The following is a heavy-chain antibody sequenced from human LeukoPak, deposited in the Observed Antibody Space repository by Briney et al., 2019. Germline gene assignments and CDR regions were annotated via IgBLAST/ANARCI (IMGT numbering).Heavy chain of an antibody. CDR2: IKKDGSEK. J-gene: IGHJ4*02. D-gene: IGHD5-18*01. V-gene: IGHV3-7*01. CDR1: EFSFTNAW. Sequence: GGSLRLSCAASEFSFTNAWMSWVRQAPGKGLEWVANIKKDGSEKYYVDAVKGRFTISRDNAKTSLYLQMNSLRAEDTAVYYCARDLSGIAGYTYGRGIDYWGQGTLVTVSP. CDR3: ARDLSGIAGYTYGRGIDY.